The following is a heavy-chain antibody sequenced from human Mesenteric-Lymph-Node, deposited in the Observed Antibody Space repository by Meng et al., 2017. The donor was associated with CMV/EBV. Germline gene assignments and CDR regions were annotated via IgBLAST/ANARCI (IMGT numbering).Heavy chain of an antibody. CDR2: INWYGGST. CDR1: GFTFDDCC. D-gene: IGHD1-26*01. Sequence: SGFTFDDCCMCWVRQAPGKGLVWVSGINWYGGSTGYAASVKGRVTISRDNAKNSLYLQMNSLRAEDTALYYCARAGVTLVGANAFDYWGQGTLVTVSS. CDR3: ARAGVTLVGANAFDY. V-gene: IGHV3-20*03. J-gene: IGHJ4*02.